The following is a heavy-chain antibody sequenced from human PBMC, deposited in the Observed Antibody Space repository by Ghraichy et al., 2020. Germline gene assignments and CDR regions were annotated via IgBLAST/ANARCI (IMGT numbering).Heavy chain of an antibody. D-gene: IGHD1-7*01. CDR3: ARFLGTSAYYFDY. CDR1: GFTVSSNY. CDR2: IYSGGST. V-gene: IGHV3-53*04. Sequence: GGSLRLSCAASGFTVSSNYMSWVRQAPGKGLEWVSVIYSGGSTYYADSVKGRFTISRHNSKNTLYLQMNSLRAEDTAVYYCARFLGTSAYYFDYWGQGTLVTVSS. J-gene: IGHJ4*02.